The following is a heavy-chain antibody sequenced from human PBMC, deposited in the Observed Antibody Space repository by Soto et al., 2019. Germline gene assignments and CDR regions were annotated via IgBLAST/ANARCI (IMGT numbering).Heavy chain of an antibody. CDR3: ARVHGDYGRYFDY. J-gene: IGHJ4*02. CDR1: GGSISSSVYS. CDR2: IYHSGNT. Sequence: QLQLQESGSGLVKPSQTLSLTCAVSGGSISSSVYSWSWIRQPLGKGLEWVGYIYHSGNTYYNPCLKSRVNLSAHRSKHQFSLKLSSVTAADTAVYFCARVHGDYGRYFDYWGQGTLVTVSS. D-gene: IGHD4-17*01. V-gene: IGHV4-30-2*01.